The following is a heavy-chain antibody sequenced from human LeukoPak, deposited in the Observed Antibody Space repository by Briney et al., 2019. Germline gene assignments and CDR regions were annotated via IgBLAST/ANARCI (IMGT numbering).Heavy chain of an antibody. Sequence: GGSLRLSCAASGFTFSSYWMSWVRQAPGKGLEWVANIKQDGSEKYYVDSVKGRFTISRDNAKNSLYLQMNSLRAEDTAVYYCAREDYDILTGYYNVGWFDPWGQGTLVTVSS. CDR1: GFTFSSYW. CDR2: IKQDGSEK. J-gene: IGHJ5*02. V-gene: IGHV3-7*01. D-gene: IGHD3-9*01. CDR3: AREDYDILTGYYNVGWFDP.